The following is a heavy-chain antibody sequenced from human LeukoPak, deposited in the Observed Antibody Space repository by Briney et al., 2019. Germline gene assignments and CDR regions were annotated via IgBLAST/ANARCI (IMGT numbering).Heavy chain of an antibody. CDR3: ARGRPLLYSSGWSSDY. V-gene: IGHV3-33*01. CDR2: IWYDGSNK. D-gene: IGHD6-19*01. J-gene: IGHJ4*02. Sequence: GGSLRLSCAASGFTFSNYGMHWVRQAPGKGLEWVAVIWYDGSNKYYGDSVKGRFTISRDNSKNTLYLQANSLRAEDTAVYYCARGRPLLYSSGWSSDYWGQGALVTVSS. CDR1: GFTFSNYG.